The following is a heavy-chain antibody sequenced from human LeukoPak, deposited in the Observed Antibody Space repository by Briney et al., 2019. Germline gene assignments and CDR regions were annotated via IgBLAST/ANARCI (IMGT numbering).Heavy chain of an antibody. Sequence: SETLSLTCAVYGGSFSGYYWSWIRQPPGKGLEWIGEINHSGSTNYNPSLKSRVTISVDTSKNQFSLKLSSVTAADTAVYYCARRIRYFDWLLPLKNAFDIWGQGTMVTVSS. V-gene: IGHV4-34*01. J-gene: IGHJ3*02. CDR1: GGSFSGYY. CDR2: INHSGST. D-gene: IGHD3-9*01. CDR3: ARRIRYFDWLLPLKNAFDI.